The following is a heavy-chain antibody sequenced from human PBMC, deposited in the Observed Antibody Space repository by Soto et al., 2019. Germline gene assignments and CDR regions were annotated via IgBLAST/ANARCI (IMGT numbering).Heavy chain of an antibody. CDR2: ISNSGTYV. CDR3: ATARAKWTAGSREDY. V-gene: IGHV3-21*06. D-gene: IGHD6-13*01. J-gene: IGHJ4*02. Sequence: PVVSLILSCAASGGIFCTGAINWFRQAPVNGLEWVSSISNSGTYVNYADTVKCRFTISRDNDKNSLFLQMNSLRAGDTAVYYCATARAKWTAGSREDYWGQGTLVTVSS. CDR1: GGIFCTGA.